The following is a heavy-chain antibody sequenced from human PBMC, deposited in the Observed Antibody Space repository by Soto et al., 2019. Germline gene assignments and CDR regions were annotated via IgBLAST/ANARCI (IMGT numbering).Heavy chain of an antibody. D-gene: IGHD3-22*01. Sequence: QVQLVQSGAEVKKPGASVKVSCKASGYTFTGYYMHWVRQAPGQGLEWMGWINPNSGGTNYAQKLQCGVTMTRDTTISTAAMELSRLRSDDTAVYYCAAGGVGYYDRSFAPWGQGTLVTVSS. CDR1: GYTFTGYY. J-gene: IGHJ5*02. CDR3: AAGGVGYYDRSFAP. CDR2: INPNSGGT. V-gene: IGHV1-2*02.